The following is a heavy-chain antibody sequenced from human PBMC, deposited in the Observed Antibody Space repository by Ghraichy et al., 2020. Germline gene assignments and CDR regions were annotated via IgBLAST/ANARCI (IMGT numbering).Heavy chain of an antibody. V-gene: IGHV4-59*08. Sequence: NLSLTCTFSVASISSYYWSWIRQTPGKGLEWIGYVYYGGATNSNPSLKSRVTISLDTSKSQFSLNLNSVSAADAAVYYCATGRAITRFDYWGQGALVTVSS. D-gene: IGHD1-1*01. CDR3: ATGRAITRFDY. CDR1: VASISSYY. J-gene: IGHJ4*02. CDR2: VYYGGAT.